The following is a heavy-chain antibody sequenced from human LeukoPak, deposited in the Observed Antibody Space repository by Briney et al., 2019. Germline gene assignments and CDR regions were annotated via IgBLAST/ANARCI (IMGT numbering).Heavy chain of an antibody. V-gene: IGHV3-30*02. CDR2: IRYDGSNK. Sequence: PGGSLRLSCAASGFTCSSYGRHWVRRAPGKGLEGVVFIRYDGSNKYYADSAKGRFTISRDNSKNTLYLQVNSLKAEDTAVYYCAKGERWLQYLDYWGQGTLVTVSS. CDR1: GFTCSSYG. CDR3: AKGERWLQYLDY. D-gene: IGHD5-24*01. J-gene: IGHJ4*02.